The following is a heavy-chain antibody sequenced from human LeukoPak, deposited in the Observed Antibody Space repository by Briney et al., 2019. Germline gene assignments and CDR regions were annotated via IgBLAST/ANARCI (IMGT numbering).Heavy chain of an antibody. CDR3: AKSFTTVTPETFDY. D-gene: IGHD4-17*01. V-gene: IGHV3-30-3*02. CDR1: GFTFSSYA. CDR2: ISYDGSNK. J-gene: IGHJ4*02. Sequence: GGSLRLSCAASGFTFSSYAMHWVRQAPGMGLEWVAVISYDGSNKYYADSVKGRFTISRDNSKNTLYVQMNSLRVEDTAVYYCAKSFTTVTPETFDYWGQGTLVTVSS.